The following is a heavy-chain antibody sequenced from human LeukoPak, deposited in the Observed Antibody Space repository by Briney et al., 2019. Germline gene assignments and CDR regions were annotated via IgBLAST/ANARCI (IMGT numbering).Heavy chain of an antibody. CDR3: AKVNSSSGNYYIDY. CDR1: GFTCDDYA. CDR2: ISWNSGSI. Sequence: SGGSLRLSCAASGFTCDDYAMHWVRQAPGKDLEWVSGISWNSGSIGYADSVKGRFTISRDNAKNSLYLQMNSLRAEDTALYYCAKVNSSSGNYYIDYWGQGTLVTVSS. D-gene: IGHD6-13*01. J-gene: IGHJ4*02. V-gene: IGHV3-9*01.